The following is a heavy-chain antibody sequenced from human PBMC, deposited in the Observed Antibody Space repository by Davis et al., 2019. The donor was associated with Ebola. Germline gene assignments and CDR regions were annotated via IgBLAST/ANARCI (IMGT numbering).Heavy chain of an antibody. Sequence: ASVKVSCKASGYTFTAHWMHWVRQAPGQGLEWMAVSNPNSGYTSHAQKFQGRVTVTRDTSTDTMYMELSSLRFEDTAVYYCARDHSACISSTCYWWFDPWGQGTLVTVSS. CDR2: SNPNSGYT. CDR1: GYTFTAHW. D-gene: IGHD2-2*01. V-gene: IGHV1-46*01. J-gene: IGHJ5*02. CDR3: ARDHSACISSTCYWWFDP.